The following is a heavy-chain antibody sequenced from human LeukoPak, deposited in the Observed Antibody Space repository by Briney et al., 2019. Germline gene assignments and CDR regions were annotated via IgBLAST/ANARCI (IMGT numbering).Heavy chain of an antibody. CDR1: GFTFSSYE. Sequence: GGSLRLSCAPSGFTFSSYEMNWVRQAPGKGLEWVSYISSSGSTIYYADSVKGRFTISRDNAKNSLYLQMNSLRAEDTAVYYCARGSGYSGYDNDYWGQGTWSPSPQ. CDR2: ISSSGSTI. J-gene: IGHJ4*02. D-gene: IGHD5-12*01. V-gene: IGHV3-48*03. CDR3: ARGSGYSGYDNDY.